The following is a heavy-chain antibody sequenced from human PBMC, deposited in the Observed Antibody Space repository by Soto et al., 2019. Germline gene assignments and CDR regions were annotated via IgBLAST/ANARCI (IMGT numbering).Heavy chain of an antibody. CDR2: IWYDGSNK. J-gene: IGHJ6*02. V-gene: IGHV3-33*01. Sequence: PVGSLRLSCAASGFTFSSYGMHWVRQAPGKGLEWVAVIWYDGSNKYYADSVKGRFTISRDNSKNTLYLQMNSLRAEDTAVYYCAGESPLHYYYGMDVWGQGTTVTVSS. CDR1: GFTFSSYG. CDR3: AGESPLHYYYGMDV.